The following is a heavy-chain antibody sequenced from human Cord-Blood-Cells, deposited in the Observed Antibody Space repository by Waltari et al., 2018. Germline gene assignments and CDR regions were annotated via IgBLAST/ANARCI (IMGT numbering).Heavy chain of an antibody. CDR2: ISYYWSNK. D-gene: IGHD1-20*01. Sequence: QVQLVESGGGVVQPGRSLRLSCAASGFTFSSHGMHWVRQAPGKGLEWVAVISYYWSNKYYADSVKGRFTISRDNSKNTLYLQMNSLIAEDTAVYYCAKDNYAFDIWGQGTMVTVSS. CDR3: AKDNYAFDI. CDR1: GFTFSSHG. J-gene: IGHJ3*02. V-gene: IGHV3-30*18.